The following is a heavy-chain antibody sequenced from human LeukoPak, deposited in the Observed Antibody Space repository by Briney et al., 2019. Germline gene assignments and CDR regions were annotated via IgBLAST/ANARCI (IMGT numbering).Heavy chain of an antibody. CDR1: GYTFTGYY. CDR3: ARVRIAAPYYYHYGMDV. J-gene: IGHJ6*02. V-gene: IGHV1-2*02. CDR2: INPNSGGT. D-gene: IGHD6-13*01. Sequence: ASVKVSCKASGYTFTGYYMHWVRQAPGQGLEWMGWINPNSGGTNYAQKFQGRVTMTRDTSISTAYMELSRLGSDDTAVYYCARVRIAAPYYYHYGMDVWGQGTTVTVSS.